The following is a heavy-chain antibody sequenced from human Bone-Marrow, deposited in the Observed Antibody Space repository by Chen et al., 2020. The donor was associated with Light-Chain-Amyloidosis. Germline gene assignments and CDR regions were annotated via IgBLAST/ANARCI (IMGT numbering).Heavy chain of an antibody. V-gene: IGHV5-51*01. D-gene: IGHD5-12*01. J-gene: IGHJ4*02. CDR2: IYPDDSDA. CDR3: AGRRDGYNFDY. Sequence: GWVRQMPGKGLEWMGVIYPDDSDARYSPSFEGQVTISADKSITTAYLQWRSLKASDTAMYYCAGRRDGYNFDYWGQGTLVTVSS.